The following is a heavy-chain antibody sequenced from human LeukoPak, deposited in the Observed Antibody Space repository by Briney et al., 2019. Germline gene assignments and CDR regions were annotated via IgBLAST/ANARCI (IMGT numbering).Heavy chain of an antibody. CDR1: GYTFTSYG. CDR3: AREIYGRFDY. J-gene: IGHJ4*02. CDR2: INAYNGNT. D-gene: IGHD4-17*01. Sequence: ASVKVSCKASGYTFTSYGISWVRQAPGQGLEWMGWINAYNGNTNYAQKVQGRFTMTTDTSTSTAYMELRSLRSDDTAMYYCAREIYGRFDYWGLGTLVTVSS. V-gene: IGHV1-18*01.